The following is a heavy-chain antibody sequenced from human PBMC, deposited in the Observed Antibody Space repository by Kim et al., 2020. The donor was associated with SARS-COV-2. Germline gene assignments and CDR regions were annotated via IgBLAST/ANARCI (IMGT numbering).Heavy chain of an antibody. CDR1: GGTFSSYA. CDR3: ARDLREVVVRGVMNYYYYYGMDV. D-gene: IGHD3-10*01. CDR2: IIPIFGTA. V-gene: IGHV1-69*13. J-gene: IGHJ6*02. Sequence: SVKVSCKASGGTFSSYAISWVRQAPGQGLEWMGGIIPIFGTANYAQKFQGRVTITADESTSTAYMELSSLRSEDTAVYYCARDLREVVVRGVMNYYYYYGMDVWGQGTTVTVSS.